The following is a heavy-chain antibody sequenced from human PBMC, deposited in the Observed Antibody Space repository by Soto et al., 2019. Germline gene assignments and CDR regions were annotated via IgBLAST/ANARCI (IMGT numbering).Heavy chain of an antibody. V-gene: IGHV4-59*08. Sequence: SETLSLTCTVSGGSISSYYWSWIRQSPGKGLEWIGYIHYSGSTNYNPSLKSRVTISVDTSKNQFSLKLSSVTAADTAVYYCARQTYYDFWSGYSGTDYFDYWGQGTLVTVSS. J-gene: IGHJ4*02. D-gene: IGHD3-3*01. CDR1: GGSISSYY. CDR2: IHYSGST. CDR3: ARQTYYDFWSGYSGTDYFDY.